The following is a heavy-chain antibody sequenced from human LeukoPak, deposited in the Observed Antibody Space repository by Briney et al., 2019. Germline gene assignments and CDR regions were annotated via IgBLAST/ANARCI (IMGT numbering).Heavy chain of an antibody. D-gene: IGHD1-14*01. CDR1: GYTFTGYY. V-gene: IGHV1-2*02. J-gene: IGHJ4*02. Sequence: VASVKVSCKASGYTFTGYYMHWVRQAPGQGLEWMTWMHPNSGDTNYAQRFQGRVTMTWDTSISTAYMELSRLTSDDTAVYYCARDGDGRTNFDYWGQGTLITVSS. CDR3: ARDGDGRTNFDY. CDR2: MHPNSGDT.